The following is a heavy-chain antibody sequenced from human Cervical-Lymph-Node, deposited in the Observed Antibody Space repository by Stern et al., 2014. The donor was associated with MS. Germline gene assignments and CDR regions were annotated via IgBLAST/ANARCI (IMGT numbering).Heavy chain of an antibody. V-gene: IGHV5-51*01. J-gene: IGHJ4*02. CDR3: ARDYGDYAFDY. CDR1: GYSFTANW. CDR2: IYPGDSTA. D-gene: IGHD4-17*01. Sequence: MQLVQSGAEVKKPGESLKISCKGSGYSFTANWIAWVRQMPGKGLEWMGIIYPGDSTARYSLSVQGQVTISADKSISTAYLQWSSLKASDPAMYYCARDYGDYAFDYWGQGTLVTVSS.